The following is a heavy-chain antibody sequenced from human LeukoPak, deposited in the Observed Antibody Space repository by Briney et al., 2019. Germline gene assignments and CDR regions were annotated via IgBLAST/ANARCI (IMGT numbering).Heavy chain of an antibody. CDR3: ARTFEDYGDSDY. CDR1: GYTFTGYY. J-gene: IGHJ4*02. CDR2: INPNSGGT. D-gene: IGHD4-17*01. V-gene: IGHV1-2*02. Sequence: ASVKVSCKTSGYTFTGYYMHWVRQAPGQGLEWMGWINPNSGGTNYAQKFQGRVTMTRDTSISTAYMELSRLRSDDTAVYYCARTFEDYGDSDYWGQGTLVTVSS.